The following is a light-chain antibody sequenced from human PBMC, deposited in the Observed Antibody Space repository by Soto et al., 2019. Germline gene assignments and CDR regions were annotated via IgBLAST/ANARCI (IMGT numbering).Light chain of an antibody. CDR2: DTV. CDR1: TGTVISGHY. CDR3: LLSCNGDYV. Sequence: QAVVTQEPSLTVSPGGTVSLTCGSSTGTVISGHYPYWFQQKPGQAPRKLIYDTVKKHSWTPARFSGSLPGGKAALTLSGEQPEDEADYYCLLSCNGDYVVGHGNKLTV. J-gene: IGLJ1*01. V-gene: IGLV7-46*01.